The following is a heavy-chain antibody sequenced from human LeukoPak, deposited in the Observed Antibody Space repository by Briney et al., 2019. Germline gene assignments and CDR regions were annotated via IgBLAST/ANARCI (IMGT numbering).Heavy chain of an antibody. V-gene: IGHV3-30-3*01. Sequence: GGSLRLSCAASAFTFSSYAMHWVRQAPGKGLEWVAVISYDGSNKYYADSVKGRFTISRDNSKNTLYLQMNSLRAEDTAVYYCARMLRSNYWYFDLWGRGTLVTVSS. D-gene: IGHD3-3*01. CDR1: AFTFSSYA. CDR2: ISYDGSNK. CDR3: ARMLRSNYWYFDL. J-gene: IGHJ2*01.